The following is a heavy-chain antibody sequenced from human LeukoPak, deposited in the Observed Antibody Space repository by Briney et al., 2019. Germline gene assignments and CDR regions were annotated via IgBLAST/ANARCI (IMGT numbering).Heavy chain of an antibody. V-gene: IGHV3-30*18. Sequence: GGSLRLSCAASGFSFSDYAMNWVRQAPGKGLDWVAVISYAGTNKHYADSVKGRFTISRDNSKNTLYLQMNTVRAEDKAVYYCAKDYGWFGELLSWGQGTLVTVSS. CDR2: ISYAGTNK. D-gene: IGHD3-10*01. J-gene: IGHJ4*02. CDR1: GFSFSDYA. CDR3: AKDYGWFGELLS.